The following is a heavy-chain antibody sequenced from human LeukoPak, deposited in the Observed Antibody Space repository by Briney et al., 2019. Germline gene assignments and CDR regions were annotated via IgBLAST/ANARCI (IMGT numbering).Heavy chain of an antibody. V-gene: IGHV3-48*02. CDR1: GFTFSGYS. CDR3: ARILGFTLDY. CDR2: IFASGTTV. D-gene: IGHD3-10*01. Sequence: AGGSLRVSCAGSGFTFSGYSMNWVRPGPGERLEWVSYIFASGTTVSYADSVKGRFTISRDNAKNSLYLQMNSLRDEDTAVYYCARILGFTLDYWGQGTLVTVSS. J-gene: IGHJ4*02.